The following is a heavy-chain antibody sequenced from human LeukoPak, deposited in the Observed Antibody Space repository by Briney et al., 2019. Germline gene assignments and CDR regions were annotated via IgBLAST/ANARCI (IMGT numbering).Heavy chain of an antibody. CDR1: GFTFSSYA. D-gene: IGHD3-10*01. J-gene: IGHJ4*02. CDR3: AKGRLGEFGNRFDY. Sequence: PGGSLRLSCAASGFTFSSYAMSWVRQAPGKGLEWVSAISGSGGSTYYADSVKGRFTISRDNSKNTLYLQMNSLRAEDTALYYCAKGRLGEFGNRFDYWGQGTLVTVSS. V-gene: IGHV3-23*01. CDR2: ISGSGGST.